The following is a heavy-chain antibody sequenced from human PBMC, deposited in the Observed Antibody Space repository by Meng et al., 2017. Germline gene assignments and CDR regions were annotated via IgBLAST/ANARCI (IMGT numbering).Heavy chain of an antibody. Sequence: QVHLVQSGAEVQQPGAPVKVSCKASRYTFTSYGISWVRQAPGQGIEWMGWISAYNGNTNYAQKLQGRVTMTTDTSTSTAYMELRSLRSDDTAVYYCARGGSRYYGDYNWYFDLWGRGTLVTVSS. D-gene: IGHD4-17*01. CDR3: ARGGSRYYGDYNWYFDL. CDR1: RYTFTSYG. J-gene: IGHJ2*01. V-gene: IGHV1-18*01. CDR2: ISAYNGNT.